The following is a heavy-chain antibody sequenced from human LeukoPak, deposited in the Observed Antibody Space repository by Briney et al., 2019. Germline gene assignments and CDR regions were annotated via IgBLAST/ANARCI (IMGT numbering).Heavy chain of an antibody. CDR1: GGSISSYY. Sequence: SETLSLTCTVSGGSISSYYWSWIRQPPPPGLDLMGYIYYSGSTNYNPSPTRRITISVDTSKNQFSLTLSSVTAAAAAAAYYARHIAARPFWIGYGMDVWGQGTTVTVSS. V-gene: IGHV4-59*08. CDR2: IYYSGST. D-gene: IGHD6-6*01. J-gene: IGHJ6*02. CDR3: ARHIAARPFWIGYGMDV.